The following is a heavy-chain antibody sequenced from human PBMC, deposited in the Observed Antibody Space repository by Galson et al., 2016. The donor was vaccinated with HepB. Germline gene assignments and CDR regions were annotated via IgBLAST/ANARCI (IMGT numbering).Heavy chain of an antibody. Sequence: PALVKPTQTLILPCTFSGFSLTTTGMRVVWIRQSPGKALEWLARIAWDGDRFYNTSLKTRLAISKDTSKNQVVLTMTNMDPMDTGPYFCARMQEFLLYYWGLGALVTVSS. CDR3: ARMQEFLLYY. J-gene: IGHJ4*02. D-gene: IGHD3-10*01. V-gene: IGHV2-70*04. CDR2: IAWDGDR. CDR1: GFSLTTTGMR.